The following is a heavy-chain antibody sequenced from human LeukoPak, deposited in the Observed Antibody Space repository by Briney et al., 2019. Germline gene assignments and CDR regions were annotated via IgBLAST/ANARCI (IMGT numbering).Heavy chain of an antibody. Sequence: PGGSLRLSCAASGFTFSGSAMHWVRQASGKGLEWVGRIRSKANSYATAYAASVKGRFTISRDDSKNTAYLQMNSLKTEDTAVYYCTRLKYAAENGWESNYDLTPGDYWGQGTLVTVSS. CDR1: GFTFSGSA. V-gene: IGHV3-73*01. CDR2: IRSKANSYAT. J-gene: IGHJ4*02. CDR3: TRLKYAAENGWESNYDLTPGDY. D-gene: IGHD3-3*01.